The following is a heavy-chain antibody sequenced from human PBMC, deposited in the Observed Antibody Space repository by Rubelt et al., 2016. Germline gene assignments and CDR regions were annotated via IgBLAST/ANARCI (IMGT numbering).Heavy chain of an antibody. D-gene: IGHD5-18*01. Sequence: QVQLVQSGADVRKPGASVKVSCKASGYTFTSYGISWVRQAPGQGLEWMGWISANNGNTNYAQKLQGRLTMTTDTSTSTAYMELRSLRSDDTAVYYCARDGTAMIPREWFDPWGQGTLVTVSS. CDR3: ARDGTAMIPREWFDP. CDR1: GYTFTSYG. CDR2: ISANNGNT. J-gene: IGHJ5*02. V-gene: IGHV1-18*01.